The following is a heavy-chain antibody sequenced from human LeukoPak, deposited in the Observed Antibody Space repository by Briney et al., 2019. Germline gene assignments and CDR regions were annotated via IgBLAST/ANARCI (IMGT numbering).Heavy chain of an antibody. CDR1: GYTFINYG. CDR3: ARDRREYIAAAGPPDFDY. D-gene: IGHD6-13*01. V-gene: IGHV1-18*01. CDR2: ISAYNGNT. J-gene: IGHJ4*02. Sequence: ASVKVSCKASGYTFINYGISWVRQAPGQGLEWMGWISAYNGNTNYAQKLQGRVTMTTDTSTSTAYMELRSLRSDDTAVYYCARDRREYIAAAGPPDFDYWGQGTLVTVSS.